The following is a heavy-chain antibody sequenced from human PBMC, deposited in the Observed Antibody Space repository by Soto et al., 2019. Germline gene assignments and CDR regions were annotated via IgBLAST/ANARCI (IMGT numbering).Heavy chain of an antibody. CDR1: GFTFTNFA. J-gene: IGHJ3*02. CDR3: AKDAVPYNKRHDGFDI. Sequence: GGSLRLSCEASGFTFTNFAMSWVRQAPGKGLEWVSYIGGRDGTILYADSVKGRFAISRDNSKNTLYLQANTLRAEDTAVYYCAKDAVPYNKRHDGFDIWGQGTMVTVSS. V-gene: IGHV3-23*01. D-gene: IGHD1-20*01. CDR2: IGGRDGTI.